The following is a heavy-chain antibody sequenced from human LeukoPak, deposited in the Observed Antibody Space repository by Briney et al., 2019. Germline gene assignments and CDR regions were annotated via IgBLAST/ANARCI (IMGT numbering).Heavy chain of an antibody. CDR1: GGSISSGGYS. D-gene: IGHD3-22*01. CDR2: IYHSGST. J-gene: IGHJ3*02. V-gene: IGHV4-30-2*01. CDR3: VRSKYYDSSASAFDI. Sequence: SETLSLTCAVFGGSISSGGYSWSWIRQPPGKGLEWIGYIYHSGSTYYNPSLKSRVTISVDRSKNQFSLKLSSVTAADTAVYYCVRSKYYDSSASAFDIWGQGTMVTVSS.